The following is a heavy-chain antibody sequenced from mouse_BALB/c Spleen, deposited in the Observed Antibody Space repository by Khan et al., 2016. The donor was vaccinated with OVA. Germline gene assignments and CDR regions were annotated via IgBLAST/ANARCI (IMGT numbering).Heavy chain of an antibody. Sequence: QVQLKESGPGLVAPSQSLSITCTVSGFSLTNYGVHWVRQPPGKGLEWLGIIWAGGGKNYYSAHMYGLSICKDNSKCHFFLKMNSLQTDDTAMYYCARDTTATPYWGQGTLVTVSA. J-gene: IGHJ3*01. V-gene: IGHV2-9*02. D-gene: IGHD1-2*01. CDR1: GFSLTNYG. CDR3: ARDTTATPY. CDR2: IWAGGGK.